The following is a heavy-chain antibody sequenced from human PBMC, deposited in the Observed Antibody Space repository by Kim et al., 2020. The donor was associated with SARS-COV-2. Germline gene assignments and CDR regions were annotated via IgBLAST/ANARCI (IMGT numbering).Heavy chain of an antibody. J-gene: IGHJ6*02. Sequence: VKGRLTISRDNSKNTLYLQMNSLRAEDTAVYYCAKDRAGYAHYYYYGMDVWGQGTTVTVSS. V-gene: IGHV3-30*02. CDR3: AKDRAGYAHYYYYGMDV. D-gene: IGHD5-12*01.